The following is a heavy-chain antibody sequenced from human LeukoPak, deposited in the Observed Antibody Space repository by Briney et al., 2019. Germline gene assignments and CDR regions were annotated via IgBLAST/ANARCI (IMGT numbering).Heavy chain of an antibody. D-gene: IGHD3-22*01. CDR1: GFTFSSYS. J-gene: IGHJ3*02. Sequence: GGSPRLSCAASGFTFSSYSMNWVRQAPGKGLEWVSSISSSSSYIYYADSVKGRFTISRDNAKNSLYLQMNSLRAEDTAVYYCARDSYYDSSGVAFDIWGQGTMVTVSS. CDR2: ISSSSSYI. CDR3: ARDSYYDSSGVAFDI. V-gene: IGHV3-21*01.